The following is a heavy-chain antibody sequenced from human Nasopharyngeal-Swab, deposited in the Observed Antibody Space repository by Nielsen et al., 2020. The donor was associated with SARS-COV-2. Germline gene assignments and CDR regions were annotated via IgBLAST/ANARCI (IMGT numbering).Heavy chain of an antibody. J-gene: IGHJ2*01. V-gene: IGHV3-7*01. CDR1: GFTFSSYW. Sequence: GESLKISCAASGFTFSSYWMSWVRQAPGKGLEWVANIKQDGSEKYYVDSVKGRFTISRDNAKNSLYLQMNSLRAEDTAVYYCARDHPTYYDFWSGYYTTDSDCYFDLWGRGTLVTVSS. CDR2: IKQDGSEK. D-gene: IGHD3-3*01. CDR3: ARDHPTYYDFWSGYYTTDSDCYFDL.